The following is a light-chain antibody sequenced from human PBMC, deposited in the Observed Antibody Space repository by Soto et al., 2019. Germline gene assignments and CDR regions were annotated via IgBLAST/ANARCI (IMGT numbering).Light chain of an antibody. V-gene: IGKV3-20*01. CDR1: QSVSSSY. J-gene: IGKJ1*01. CDR2: GAS. CDR3: QQYGCSPRT. Sequence: ELVLTQSPGTLSLSPGERATLSCSASQSVSSSYLAWYQQKPGQAPRLLIYGASSRATGIPDRFSGSGSGTDFTLTISRLEPEDFAVYYCQQYGCSPRTFGQGTKVEIK.